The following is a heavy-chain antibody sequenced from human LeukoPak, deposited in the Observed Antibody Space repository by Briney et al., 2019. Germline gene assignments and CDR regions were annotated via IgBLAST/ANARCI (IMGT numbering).Heavy chain of an antibody. D-gene: IGHD2-15*01. CDR3: AREAYCSGGSCYSRPLRY. J-gene: IGHJ4*02. CDR1: GGSISSSNW. V-gene: IGHV4-4*02. Sequence: PSETLSLTCTVSGGSISSSNWWSWVRQPPGKGLEWIGEIYHSGSTNYNPSLKSRVTISVDKSKNQFSLKLSSVTAADTAVYYCAREAYCSGGSCYSRPLRYWGQGTLVTVSS. CDR2: IYHSGST.